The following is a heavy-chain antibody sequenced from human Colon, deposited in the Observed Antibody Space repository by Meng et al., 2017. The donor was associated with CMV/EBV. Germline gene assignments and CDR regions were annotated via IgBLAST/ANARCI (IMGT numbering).Heavy chain of an antibody. CDR1: GFTFSSYE. J-gene: IGHJ4*02. V-gene: IGHV3-48*03. CDR3: ARSLYNWNGQDDY. D-gene: IGHD1-1*01. Sequence: GGSLRLSCAASGFTFSSYEMNWVRQAPGKGLEWVSFISSSGSIKYYADSVKGRFTISRDNAKNSLYLQMNSLRAEDTAVYYCARSLYNWNGQDDYWGQGTLVTVSS. CDR2: ISSSGSIK.